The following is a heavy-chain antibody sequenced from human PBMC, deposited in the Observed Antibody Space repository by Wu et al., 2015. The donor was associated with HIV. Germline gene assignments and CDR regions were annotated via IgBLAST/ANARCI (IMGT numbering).Heavy chain of an antibody. CDR2: IIPIFGTA. V-gene: IGHV1-69*15. J-gene: IGHJ4*02. D-gene: IGHD5-12*01. CDR3: ARSSIVAQTYYFDY. Sequence: SWVRQAPGQGLEWMGRIIPIFGTANYAQKFQGRVTITADESTSTAYMELSSLRSEDTAVYYCARSSIVAQTYYFDYWGQGTLVTVSS.